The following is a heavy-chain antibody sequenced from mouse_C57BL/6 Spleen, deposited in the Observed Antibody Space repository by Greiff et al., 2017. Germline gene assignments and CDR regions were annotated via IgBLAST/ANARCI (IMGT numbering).Heavy chain of an antibody. CDR2: IRNKANNHAT. J-gene: IGHJ3*01. CDR1: GFTFSDAW. Sequence: EVMLVESGGGLVQPGGSMKLSCAASGFTFSDAWMDWVRQSPEKGLEWVAEIRNKANNHATYYAESVKGRFTISRDDSKSSVYLQMGSLRAEDTGIYYCTRRAWFAYWGQGTLVTVSA. V-gene: IGHV6-6*01. CDR3: TRRAWFAY.